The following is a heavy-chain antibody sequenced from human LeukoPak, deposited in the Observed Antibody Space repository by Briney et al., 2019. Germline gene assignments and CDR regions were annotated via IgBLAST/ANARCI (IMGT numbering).Heavy chain of an antibody. CDR3: ARAGEYDSSWYYFDY. Sequence: PGGSLRLSCAASGFNFSSYEMNWVRQAPGKGLEWVSYISSSGSTIYYADSVKGRFTISRDNAKNSLYLQMNSLRAEDTAVYYCARAGEYDSSWYYFDYWGQGTLVTVSS. J-gene: IGHJ4*02. V-gene: IGHV3-48*03. CDR2: ISSSGSTI. CDR1: GFNFSSYE. D-gene: IGHD6-13*01.